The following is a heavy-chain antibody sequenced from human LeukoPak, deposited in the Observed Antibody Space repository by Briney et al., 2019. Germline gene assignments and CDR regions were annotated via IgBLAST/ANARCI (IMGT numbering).Heavy chain of an antibody. Sequence: GGSLRLSCAASGFTFSSYNMNWVRQAPGKGLEWVSSISVSSTYTFYADSVKGRFTISRDNSKNTLYLQMNSLRAEDTAVYYCARAGPIAVAGGYYFDYWGQGTLVTVSS. CDR3: ARAGPIAVAGGYYFDY. V-gene: IGHV3-21*01. CDR2: ISVSSTYT. D-gene: IGHD6-19*01. CDR1: GFTFSSYN. J-gene: IGHJ4*02.